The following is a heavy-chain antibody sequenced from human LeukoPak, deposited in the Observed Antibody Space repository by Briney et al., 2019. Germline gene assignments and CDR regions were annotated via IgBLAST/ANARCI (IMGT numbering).Heavy chain of an antibody. Sequence: PSQTLSLTCTVSGGSISSGGYYWSWIRQPPGKGLEWIGYIYHSGSTYYNPSLKSRVTISVDRSKNQFSLKLSSVTAADTAVYYCARGRWLQSQYYFDYWGQGTLVTVSS. CDR3: ARGRWLQSQYYFDY. CDR2: IYHSGST. D-gene: IGHD5-24*01. J-gene: IGHJ4*02. V-gene: IGHV4-30-2*01. CDR1: GGSISSGGYY.